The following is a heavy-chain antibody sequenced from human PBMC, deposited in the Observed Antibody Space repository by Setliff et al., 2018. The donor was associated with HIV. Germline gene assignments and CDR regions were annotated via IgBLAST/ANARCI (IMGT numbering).Heavy chain of an antibody. J-gene: IGHJ5*02. CDR1: GDSITNDDYY. V-gene: IGHV4-39*01. D-gene: IGHD2-2*02. CDR3: ARYTSKVDWFDP. CDR2: IHYNGRT. Sequence: PSETLSLTCTVSGDSITNDDYYWGWIRQPPGKGLEWIAIIHYNGRTYYDPSLKSRVTIFVDTSKTQFYLKLRSVTASDTAVYYCARYTSKVDWFDPWGQGTRGTVSA.